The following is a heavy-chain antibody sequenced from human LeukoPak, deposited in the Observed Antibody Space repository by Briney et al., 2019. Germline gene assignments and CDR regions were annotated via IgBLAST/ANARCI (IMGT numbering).Heavy chain of an antibody. V-gene: IGHV4-34*01. D-gene: IGHD4-17*01. CDR3: ARGYGDYLSYLDY. CDR1: GGSFSGYY. Sequence: PSETLSFTCAVYGGSFSGYYWSWIRQPPGKGLEWIGEINHSGSTNYNPSLKSRVTISVDTSKNQFSLKLSSVTAADTAVYYCARGYGDYLSYLDYWGQGTLVTVSS. CDR2: INHSGST. J-gene: IGHJ4*02.